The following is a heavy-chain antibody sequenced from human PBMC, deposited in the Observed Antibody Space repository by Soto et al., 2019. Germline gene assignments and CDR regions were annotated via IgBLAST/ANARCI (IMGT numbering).Heavy chain of an antibody. CDR1: GFTFNSYF. J-gene: IGHJ4*02. CDR2: MSGSGGST. V-gene: IGHV3-23*01. Sequence: EVQLLASGGGLVQPGGSLRLSCVASGFTFNSYFMSWVRQAPGKGLEWVSAMSGSGGSTYYADSVRGRFTISRDTSKNTLFLQMNSLRAEDTGVYYCAKFVWSGDYFDYRGQGTLVVVSS. D-gene: IGHD3-3*01. CDR3: AKFVWSGDYFDY.